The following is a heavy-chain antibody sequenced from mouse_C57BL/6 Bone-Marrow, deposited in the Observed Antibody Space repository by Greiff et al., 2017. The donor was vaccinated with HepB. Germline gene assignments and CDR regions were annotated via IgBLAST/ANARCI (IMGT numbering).Heavy chain of an antibody. D-gene: IGHD1-1*01. V-gene: IGHV1-5*01. J-gene: IGHJ3*01. CDR1: GYTFTSYW. Sequence: EVQLQQSGTVLARPGASVKMSCKTSGYTFTSYWMHWVKQRPGQGLEWIGAIYPGNSDTSYNQKFKGKAKLTAVTSASTAYMELSSLTNEDSAVYYCTSRYYYGSSYGAYWGQGTLVTVSA. CDR2: IYPGNSDT. CDR3: TSRYYYGSSYGAY.